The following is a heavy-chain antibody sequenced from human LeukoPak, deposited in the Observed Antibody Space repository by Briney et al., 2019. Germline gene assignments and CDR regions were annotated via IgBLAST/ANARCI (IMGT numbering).Heavy chain of an antibody. J-gene: IGHJ4*02. CDR1: GFTFSSYE. V-gene: IGHV3-48*03. CDR3: ARDRQRGYSYGFDY. D-gene: IGHD5-18*01. CDR2: ISSSGSTI. Sequence: GGSLRLSCAASGFTFSSYEMNWVRQAPGKGLEWVSYISSSGSTIYYADSVKGRFTISRGNAKNSLYLQMNSLRAEDTAVYYCARDRQRGYSYGFDYWGQGTLVTVSS.